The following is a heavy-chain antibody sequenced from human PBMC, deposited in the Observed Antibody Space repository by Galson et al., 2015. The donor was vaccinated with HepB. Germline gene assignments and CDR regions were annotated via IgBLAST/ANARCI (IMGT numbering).Heavy chain of an antibody. D-gene: IGHD3-10*01. CDR1: GFIFSSYA. Sequence: SLRLSCAASGFIFSSYAMNWVRQAPGKGLEWVSGIGGSGDNTYYADSVKGRFTISRDNSKNMVYLQVRSLRVEDTAVYYCAKDYSVSMIRGVTRYYYGMDVWGQGTTVTVSS. J-gene: IGHJ6*02. CDR2: IGGSGDNT. V-gene: IGHV3-23*01. CDR3: AKDYSVSMIRGVTRYYYGMDV.